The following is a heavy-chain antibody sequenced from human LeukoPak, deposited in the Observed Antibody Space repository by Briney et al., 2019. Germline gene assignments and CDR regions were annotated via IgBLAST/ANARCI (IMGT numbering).Heavy chain of an antibody. V-gene: IGHV3-23*01. CDR2: INENGRNT. Sequence: PGGSPRLSCAASGLDIYKLGMSWVRQAPGKGPEWISTINENGRNTHYADSVNGRFTISRDNSKNMVFLQMDSLRAEDTALYYCATEVGGPMFDYWGQGTLVTVSS. CDR1: GLDIYKLG. J-gene: IGHJ4*02. CDR3: ATEVGGPMFDY. D-gene: IGHD3-10*01.